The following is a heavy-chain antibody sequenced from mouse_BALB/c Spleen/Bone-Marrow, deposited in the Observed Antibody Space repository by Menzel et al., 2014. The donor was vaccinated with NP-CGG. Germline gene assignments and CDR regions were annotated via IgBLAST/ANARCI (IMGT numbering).Heavy chain of an antibody. D-gene: IGHD3-1*01. Sequence: EVKLMESGGGLVKPGGPLKLSCAASGFTFSYYGMSWVRQSPEKRLEWVAEISSGGSYTYYPDTVTGRFTISRDNAKNTLYLEMSSLRSEDTAMYYCARDSSGYFDYWGQGTTLTVSS. CDR3: ARDSSGYFDY. J-gene: IGHJ2*01. V-gene: IGHV5-9-4*01. CDR2: ISSGGSYT. CDR1: GFTFSYYG.